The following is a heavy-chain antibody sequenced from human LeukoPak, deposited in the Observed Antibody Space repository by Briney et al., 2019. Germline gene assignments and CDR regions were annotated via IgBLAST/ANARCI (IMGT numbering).Heavy chain of an antibody. CDR1: GYTFTSYG. Sequence: ASVTVSCKASGYTFTSYGISWVRQAPGQGLEWMGWISAYNGNTNYAQKLQGRVTMTTDTSTSTAYMELRSLRSDDTAVYYCASSFGTVVPAAYYFDYWGQGTLVTVSS. V-gene: IGHV1-18*01. CDR3: ASSFGTVVPAAYYFDY. J-gene: IGHJ4*02. D-gene: IGHD2-2*01. CDR2: ISAYNGNT.